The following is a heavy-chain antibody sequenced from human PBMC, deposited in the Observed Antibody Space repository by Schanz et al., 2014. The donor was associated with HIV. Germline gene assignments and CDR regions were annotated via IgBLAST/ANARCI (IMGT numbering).Heavy chain of an antibody. D-gene: IGHD3-3*01. CDR2: IWFDGRNK. V-gene: IGHV3-33*08. CDR3: TRGRFLERGGMDV. J-gene: IGHJ6*02. Sequence: VQLVESGGGVVQPGRSLRLSCAASGFAFNNYAMTWVRQAPGKGLEWVAVIWFDGRNKYYGDSVKGRFMISRDNSNNTLYLQMNSLRAEDTAVYFCTRGRFLERGGMDVWGQGTAVTVSS. CDR1: GFAFNNYA.